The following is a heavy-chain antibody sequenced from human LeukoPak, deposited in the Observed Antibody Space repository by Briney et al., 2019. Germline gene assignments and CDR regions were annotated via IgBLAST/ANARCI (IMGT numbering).Heavy chain of an antibody. Sequence: PSETLSLTCTVSGGSISSYYWSWIRQPPGKGLEWIGYIYYSGSTNYNPSLKSRVTISVDTSKNQFSLKLSSVTAADTAVYYCARDYCSSTSCYPSDAFDIWGQGTMVTVSS. CDR3: ARDYCSSTSCYPSDAFDI. J-gene: IGHJ3*02. CDR2: IYYSGST. CDR1: GGSISSYY. V-gene: IGHV4-59*01. D-gene: IGHD2-2*01.